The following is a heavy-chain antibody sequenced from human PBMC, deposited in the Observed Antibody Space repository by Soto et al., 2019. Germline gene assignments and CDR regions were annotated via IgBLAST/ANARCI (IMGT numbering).Heavy chain of an antibody. CDR1: GGTFSSYA. D-gene: IGHD2-15*01. V-gene: IGHV1-69*12. CDR3: ARRGLSGYCSGGSCGFDY. J-gene: IGHJ4*02. Sequence: QVQLVQSGAEVKKPGSSVKVSCKASGGTFSSYAISWVRQAPGQGLEWMGGIIPIFGTANYAQKFQGRVTITADESTSTXXMELSSLSSEDTAVYYCARRGLSGYCSGGSCGFDYWGQGTLVTVSS. CDR2: IIPIFGTA.